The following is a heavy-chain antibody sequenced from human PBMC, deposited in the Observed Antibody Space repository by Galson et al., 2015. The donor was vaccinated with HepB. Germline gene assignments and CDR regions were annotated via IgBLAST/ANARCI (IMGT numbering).Heavy chain of an antibody. Sequence: SVKVSCKASGYTFTSYGISWVRQAPGQGLEWMGWISAYNGNTNYAQKLQGRVTMTTDTSTNTAYMELRSLRSDDTAVYYCARVGPLRYFDWSTDYWGQGTMVTVSS. J-gene: IGHJ4*02. CDR3: ARVGPLRYFDWSTDY. CDR2: ISAYNGNT. V-gene: IGHV1-18*01. D-gene: IGHD3-9*01. CDR1: GYTFTSYG.